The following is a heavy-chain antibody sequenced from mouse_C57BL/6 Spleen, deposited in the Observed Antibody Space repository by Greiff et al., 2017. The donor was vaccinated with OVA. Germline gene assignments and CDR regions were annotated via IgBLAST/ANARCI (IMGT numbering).Heavy chain of an antibody. CDR3: AKYGLLRWYLDV. V-gene: IGHV2-4*01. J-gene: IGHJ1*03. D-gene: IGHD2-3*01. Sequence: QVQLQQSGPGLVQPSQSLSITCPVSGFSLTSYGVHWVRQPPGKGLEWLGVIWSGGSTDYNSAFISRLSISKDNSKSQVFFKMNSLQADDTAIYYSAKYGLLRWYLDVWGTGTTVTVSS. CDR1: GFSLTSYG. CDR2: IWSGGST.